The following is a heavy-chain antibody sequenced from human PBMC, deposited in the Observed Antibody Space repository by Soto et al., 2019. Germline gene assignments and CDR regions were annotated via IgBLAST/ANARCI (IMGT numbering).Heavy chain of an antibody. V-gene: IGHV3-21*01. Sequence: PGGSLRLSCAASGFTFSSYSMNWVRQAPGKGLEWVSSISSSSYIYYADSVKGRFTISRDNAKNSLYLQMNSLRAEDTAVYYCARDVVVTAIYGMDVWGQGTTVTVSS. CDR1: GFTFSSYS. D-gene: IGHD2-21*02. CDR3: ARDVVVTAIYGMDV. J-gene: IGHJ6*02. CDR2: ISSSSYI.